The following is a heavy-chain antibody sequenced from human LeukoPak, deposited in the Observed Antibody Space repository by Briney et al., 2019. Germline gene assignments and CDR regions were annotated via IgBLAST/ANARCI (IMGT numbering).Heavy chain of an antibody. D-gene: IGHD2-15*01. J-gene: IGHJ4*02. Sequence: GGSLRLSCAASGFTFSNYWMSWVRQAPRKGREGVANINQGGSDKSYVDSVKGRFSTSRDNAKNSLYLEMNSLRVEDTAMYFCARTSRSSSIDDWGQGTLVTVSS. CDR2: INQGGSDK. CDR3: ARTSRSSSIDD. V-gene: IGHV3-7*01. CDR1: GFTFSNYW.